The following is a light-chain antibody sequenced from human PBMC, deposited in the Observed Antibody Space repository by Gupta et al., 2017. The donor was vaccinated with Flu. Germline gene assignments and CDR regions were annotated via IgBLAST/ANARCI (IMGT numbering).Light chain of an antibody. CDR1: QSGRDSYSNSNY. V-gene: IGKV4-1*01. Sequence: PLFESATVRYKVTQSGRDSYSNSNYLAWYQQKPGQPPKLLIYGASTRESGVPYRFSGSGSGTEFTLTISSLQAEDFAVYYCQQLNSSPCTFGPGTKVEIK. CDR3: QQLNSSPCT. CDR2: GAS. J-gene: IGKJ3*01.